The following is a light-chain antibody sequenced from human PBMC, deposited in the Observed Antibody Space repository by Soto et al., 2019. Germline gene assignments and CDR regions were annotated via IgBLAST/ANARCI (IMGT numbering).Light chain of an antibody. CDR2: YDS. V-gene: IGLV3-21*04. CDR1: DIGTES. CDR3: QVWDGDSDPRGV. J-gene: IGLJ3*02. Sequence: SYELTQPPSVSVAPGETARITCGEDIGTESVHWYQHKPGQAPVLVIYYDSDRPSGIPERFSGSKSGNTATLTISRAEAGDEADYFCQVWDGDSDPRGVFGGGTKLTVL.